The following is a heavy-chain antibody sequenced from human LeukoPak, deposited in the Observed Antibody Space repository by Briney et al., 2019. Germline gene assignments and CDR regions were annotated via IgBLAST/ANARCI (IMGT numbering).Heavy chain of an antibody. D-gene: IGHD6-13*01. Sequence: GGSLRLSCAASGFTFSGSAMHWVRQAPGKGLEWVAIISYDGSDKYYADSVKGRFTISRDNSKNTLNLQMNSLRAEDTAVYYCARPIPADAGAFDIWGQGTMVTVSS. CDR2: ISYDGSDK. CDR3: ARPIPADAGAFDI. V-gene: IGHV3-30*03. CDR1: GFTFSGSA. J-gene: IGHJ3*02.